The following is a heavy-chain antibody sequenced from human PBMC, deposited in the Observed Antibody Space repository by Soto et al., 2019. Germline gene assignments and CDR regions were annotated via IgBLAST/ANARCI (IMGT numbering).Heavy chain of an antibody. Sequence: QVQLQESGPGLVKPSQTLSLTCTVSGGSIGRGGYYWSWIRQHPGKGLEWIGYIYYTGSTNYNPSLKSLVTITVDTSKNQFSVQLSSVTTADTAVYYCARSVEPWGQGTLVTVSS. CDR3: ARSVEP. CDR2: IYYTGST. V-gene: IGHV4-31*01. J-gene: IGHJ5*02. CDR1: GGSIGRGGYY.